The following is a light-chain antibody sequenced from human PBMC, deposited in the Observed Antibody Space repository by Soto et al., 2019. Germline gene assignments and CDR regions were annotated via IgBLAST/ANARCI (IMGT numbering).Light chain of an antibody. CDR3: QQYASPPYT. V-gene: IGKV3-20*01. Sequence: ENVLTQSPGTLSLSPGERGTLSCRASQSVSSGYLAWYLQRPGQAPRLLIYGASTRATDIPDRFSGSGSGTDFTLTISRLEPEDFAVYYCQQYASPPYTFGQGTILQI. CDR2: GAS. J-gene: IGKJ2*01. CDR1: QSVSSGY.